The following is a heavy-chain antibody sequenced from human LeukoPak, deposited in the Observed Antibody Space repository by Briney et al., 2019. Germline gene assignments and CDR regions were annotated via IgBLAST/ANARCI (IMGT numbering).Heavy chain of an antibody. Sequence: ASVTVSCKASGYTFTGYYMHWVRQAPGQGLEWMGWINPNSGGTNYAQKFQGRVTMTRDTSISTAYMELSRLRSDDTAVYYCAREVVVVPAASDYWGQGTLVTVSS. CDR1: GYTFTGYY. J-gene: IGHJ4*02. V-gene: IGHV1-2*02. CDR2: INPNSGGT. CDR3: AREVVVVPAASDY. D-gene: IGHD2-2*01.